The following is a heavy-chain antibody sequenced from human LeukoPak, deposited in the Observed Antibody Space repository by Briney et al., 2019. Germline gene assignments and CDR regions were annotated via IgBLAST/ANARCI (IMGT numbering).Heavy chain of an antibody. V-gene: IGHV3-21*01. Sequence: SPGGSLRLSCAASGFTFSSYDMNWVRQAPGKGLEWVSSISSSSSYIYYADSVKGRFTISRDNAKNSLYLQVNSLRAEDTAVYYCARNREMATTDFDYWGQGTLVTVSS. J-gene: IGHJ4*02. CDR1: GFTFSSYD. CDR2: ISSSSSYI. CDR3: ARNREMATTDFDY. D-gene: IGHD5-12*01.